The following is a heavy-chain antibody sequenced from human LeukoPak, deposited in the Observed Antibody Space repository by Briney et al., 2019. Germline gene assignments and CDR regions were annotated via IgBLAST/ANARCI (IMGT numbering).Heavy chain of an antibody. D-gene: IGHD6-6*01. V-gene: IGHV1-69*13. J-gene: IGHJ5*02. CDR2: IIPIFGTA. Sequence: SVKVSCKASGGTFSSYAISWVRQAPGQGLEWMGGIIPIFGTANYAQKFQGRVTITADESTSTAYMELSSLRSEDTAVYYCARGRSSIAARRRLIRFDHWGQGTLVTVSS. CDR3: ARGRSSIAARRRLIRFDH. CDR1: GGTFSSYA.